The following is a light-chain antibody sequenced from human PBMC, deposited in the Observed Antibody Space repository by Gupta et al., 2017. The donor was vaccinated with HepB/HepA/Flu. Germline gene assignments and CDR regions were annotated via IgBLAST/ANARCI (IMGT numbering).Light chain of an antibody. CDR1: SSNIGSTYD. J-gene: IGLJ2*01. Sequence: QSVLTQPPSVSGAPGQRVTIPCTGSSSNIGSTYDVHWYQQLPGTAPKLLCEGDNNRPSGPPDLCAASKSATYALTNITGLQADDAAYYYYPSYDSRISVVFGGGTKLTVL. CDR3: PSYDSRISVV. CDR2: GDN. V-gene: IGLV1-40*01.